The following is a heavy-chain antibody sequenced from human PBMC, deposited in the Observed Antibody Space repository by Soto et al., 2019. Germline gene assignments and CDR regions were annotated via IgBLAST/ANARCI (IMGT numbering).Heavy chain of an antibody. Sequence: GGSLRLSCAGSGFNFSDYYMVWVRQAPGKGLEWVSSISRSGANIHYADSVKGRFTISRDNARNSLYLQMNSLRAEDTARYFCARGINRSGAYWGQGTQVTV. J-gene: IGHJ4*02. CDR3: ARGINRSGAY. V-gene: IGHV3-21*04. CDR1: GFNFSDYY. D-gene: IGHD3-10*01. CDR2: ISRSGANI.